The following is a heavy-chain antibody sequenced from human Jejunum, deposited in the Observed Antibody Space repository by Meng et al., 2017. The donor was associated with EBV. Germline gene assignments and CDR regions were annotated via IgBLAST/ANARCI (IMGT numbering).Heavy chain of an antibody. Sequence: EVQLVESXGALVKLGGSLRLSCAASGFAFSSYWMHWVRQAPGKGLVWVSRINEDGRITTYADSVKGRFTISRDNTKNTLYLQMNSLRAEDTAVYFCSRDLVGSADDLGQGTLGTVSS. J-gene: IGHJ4*02. CDR1: GFAFSSYW. V-gene: IGHV3-74*01. CDR2: INEDGRIT. D-gene: IGHD6-25*01. CDR3: SRDLVGSADD.